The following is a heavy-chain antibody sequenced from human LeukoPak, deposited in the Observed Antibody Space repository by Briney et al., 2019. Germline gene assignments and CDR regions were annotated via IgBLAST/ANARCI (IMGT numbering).Heavy chain of an antibody. D-gene: IGHD3-10*01. J-gene: IGHJ6*03. V-gene: IGHV4-39*07. Sequence: SETLSLTCTVSGASISSSNYYWGWIRQPPGEGLEWIGSVHYSGSTYYNPSLKSRVTISVDTSENQFSLKLSSVTAADTAVYYCARDLRAIFYYMDVWGKGTTVTVSS. CDR1: GASISSSNYY. CDR3: ARDLRAIFYYMDV. CDR2: VHYSGST.